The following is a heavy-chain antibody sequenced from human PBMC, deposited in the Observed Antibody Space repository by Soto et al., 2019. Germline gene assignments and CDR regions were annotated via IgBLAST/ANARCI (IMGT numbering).Heavy chain of an antibody. CDR2: SRNKARGYTT. CDR3: VRDDSRGDSSAFDL. V-gene: IGHV3-72*01. J-gene: IGHJ3*01. D-gene: IGHD3-10*01. CDR1: GFTFSDHH. Sequence: EVQLVESGGGLVQPGGSLRLSCAASGFTFSDHHIDWVRQAPGKGLEWVGRSRNKARGYTTECAPSVKGRFTISRDASRSSVFLEMYSLKIDDTAMYYCVRDDSRGDSSAFDLWGQGTMVTVSS.